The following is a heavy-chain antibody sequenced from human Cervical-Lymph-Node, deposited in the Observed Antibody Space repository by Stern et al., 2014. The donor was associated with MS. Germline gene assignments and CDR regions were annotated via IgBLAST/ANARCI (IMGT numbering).Heavy chain of an antibody. J-gene: IGHJ5*02. Sequence: QVQLVQSGAEVTKPGSSVKVSCKASGGTFSKFPSSWVRQAPGQGLEWMGGIFPVFGTPTYAQEFRGRVTLTAYVSTSTVYMELSSLRSDDTAVYYCALSSETSDRWYSLGYDLWGQGTLVTVAS. CDR2: IFPVFGTP. V-gene: IGHV1-69*01. CDR1: GGTFSKFP. CDR3: ALSSETSDRWYSLGYDL. D-gene: IGHD6-13*01.